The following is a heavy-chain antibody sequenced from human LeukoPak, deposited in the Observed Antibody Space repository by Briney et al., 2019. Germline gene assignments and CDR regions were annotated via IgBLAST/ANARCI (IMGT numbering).Heavy chain of an antibody. V-gene: IGHV3-73*01. D-gene: IGHD6-13*01. J-gene: IGHJ4*02. CDR1: GFTVSSNY. CDR3: TRLGAGYSSSWYGS. Sequence: PGGSLRLSCAASGFTVSSNYMSWVRQASGKGLEWVGRISSKANSYSSAYAASVKGRFTISRDDSKNTAYLQMNSMKTEDTAVYYCTRLGAGYSSSWYGSWGQGTLVTVSS. CDR2: ISSKANSYSS.